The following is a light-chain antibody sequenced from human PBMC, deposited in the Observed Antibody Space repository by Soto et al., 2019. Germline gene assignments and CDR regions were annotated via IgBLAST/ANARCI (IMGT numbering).Light chain of an antibody. V-gene: IGKV1-5*03. Sequence: DIQMTQSPSTLSASVGDRVTITCRASQSISSWLAWYQQKPGKAPKLLIYKASSLESGVPSRFIGSGSGTEFTLTISSLQPDDFATYYCQQYNSYSPTWAFGQGTKVDIK. J-gene: IGKJ1*01. CDR1: QSISSW. CDR2: KAS. CDR3: QQYNSYSPTWA.